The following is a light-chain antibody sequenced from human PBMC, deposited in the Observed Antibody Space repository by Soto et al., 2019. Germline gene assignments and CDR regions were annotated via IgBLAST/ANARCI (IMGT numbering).Light chain of an antibody. J-gene: IGLJ1*01. V-gene: IGLV2-14*01. CDR3: SSYTSTSSYV. CDR2: EVS. Sequence: SALTQPASVSGSPGQSITISCTGTSSDIGNYNYVSWYQQHPGKAPKLMISEVSNRPSGVSNRFSGSKSGNTASLTISGLQPEDEADYYCSSYTSTSSYVFGGGTKVTVL. CDR1: SSDIGNYNY.